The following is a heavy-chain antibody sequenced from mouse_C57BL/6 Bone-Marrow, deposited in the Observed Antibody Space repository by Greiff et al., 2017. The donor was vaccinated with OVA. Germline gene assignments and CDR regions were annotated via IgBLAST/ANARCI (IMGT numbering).Heavy chain of an antibody. CDR3: ARDNGYYFAY. CDR1: GFTFSDYY. D-gene: IGHD2-3*01. V-gene: IGHV5-16*01. CDR2: INYDGSST. J-gene: IGHJ3*01. Sequence: EVKLVESEGGLVQPGSSMKLSCTASGFTFSDYYMAWVRQVPEKGLEWVANINYDGSSTYYLDSLKGRFIISRDNAKNILYLQMSSLKSDDTATYYCARDNGYYFAYWGQGTLVTVSA.